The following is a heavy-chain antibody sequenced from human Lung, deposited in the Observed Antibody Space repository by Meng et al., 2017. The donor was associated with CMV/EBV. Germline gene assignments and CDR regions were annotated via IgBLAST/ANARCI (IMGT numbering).Heavy chain of an antibody. D-gene: IGHD1-1*01. CDR3: ARDQGSYEQLAPDYYYGMDV. Sequence: SCAASGFTFGFYSLNWVRQAPGKGLEWVASITSASRYIFYADSVRGRFTVPRDDAKNSIYLQMNSLRAEDTAVYYCARDQGSYEQLAPDYYYGMDVWXRGTTVTVSS. J-gene: IGHJ6*02. CDR1: GFTFGFYS. V-gene: IGHV3-21*01. CDR2: ITSASRYI.